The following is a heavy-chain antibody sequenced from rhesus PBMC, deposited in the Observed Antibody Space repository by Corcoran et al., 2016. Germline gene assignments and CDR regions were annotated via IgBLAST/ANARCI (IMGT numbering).Heavy chain of an antibody. CDR1: GGSVSSSNW. J-gene: IGHJ4*01. CDR3: ARDGGYLLFDY. Sequence: QVQLQESGPGLVKPSETLSLTCAVSGGSVSSSNWWSWIRQPPGKGLEWIGYISGSSGSTYYNPSPKSLVTISTDTSKNQFSLKLSSVTAADTAVYYCARDGGYLLFDYWGQGVLVTVSS. CDR2: ISGSSGST. D-gene: IGHD2-27*01. V-gene: IGHV4-65*01.